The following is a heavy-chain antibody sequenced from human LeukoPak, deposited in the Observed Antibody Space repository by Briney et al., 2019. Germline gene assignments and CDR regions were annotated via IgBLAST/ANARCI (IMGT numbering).Heavy chain of an antibody. D-gene: IGHD5-12*01. CDR3: AREGDRGVVVADYFDF. Sequence: GGSLRLSCAASGFTFSDYSMAWVRQAPGKGLEWVSVISGRSGAIFYADSVKGRFAISRDNSKDMLHLQVSSLRAEDTAVYYCAREGDRGVVVADYFDFWGRGTVVTVSS. J-gene: IGHJ4*02. V-gene: IGHV3-23*01. CDR2: ISGRSGAI. CDR1: GFTFSDYS.